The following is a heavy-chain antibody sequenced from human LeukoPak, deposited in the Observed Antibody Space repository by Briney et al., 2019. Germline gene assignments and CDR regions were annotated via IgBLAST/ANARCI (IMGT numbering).Heavy chain of an antibody. D-gene: IGHD6-25*01. J-gene: IGHJ3*02. CDR3: ARVGARLGAFDI. CDR2: INSDGSIT. V-gene: IGHV3-74*01. CDR1: GFTFSSYW. Sequence: PGGSLRLSCAASGFTFSSYWMHWVRQAPGKGLVWVSRINSDGSITNYADSVKGRFTISRDNAKNTLYVQMNSLRAEDTAVYYCARVGARLGAFDIWGQGTMVTVSS.